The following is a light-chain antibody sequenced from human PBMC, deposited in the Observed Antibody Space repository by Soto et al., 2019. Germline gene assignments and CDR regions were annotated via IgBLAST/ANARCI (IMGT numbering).Light chain of an antibody. Sequence: ELVMTQSPATLSVSPGERATLSCRASQSVATNLAWYQQKPGQPPRLLIYGASTRATGIPARFSGSGSGTEFTLTISSLQSVDFAVYSCQQYNNWPWTFGQGTKV. J-gene: IGKJ1*01. V-gene: IGKV3-15*01. CDR1: QSVATN. CDR2: GAS. CDR3: QQYNNWPWT.